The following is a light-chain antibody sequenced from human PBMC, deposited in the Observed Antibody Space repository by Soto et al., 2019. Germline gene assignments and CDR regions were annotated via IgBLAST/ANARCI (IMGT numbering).Light chain of an antibody. CDR1: QSLRHW. CDR3: QQYTNYPWT. J-gene: IGKJ1*01. V-gene: IGKV1-5*03. CDR2: EAS. Sequence: DIPMTQSPSTLSASVGDRATITCRASQSLRHWLAWIQQKPGQAPRLLIYEASRLESGVQSRISGSGAGTEFTLTISSLQPDDFATYYCQQYTNYPWTFGQGTKVEIK.